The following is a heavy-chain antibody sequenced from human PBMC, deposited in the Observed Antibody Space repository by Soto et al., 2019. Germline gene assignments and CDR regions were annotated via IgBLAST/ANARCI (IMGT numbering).Heavy chain of an antibody. J-gene: IGHJ6*02. CDR2: IYYSGST. CDR1: GGSISSYY. Sequence: QVQLQESGPGLVKPSETLSLTCTVSGGSISSYYWSWIRQPPGKGLEWSGYIYYSGSTNYNPSLKIRVPISVDTSKTQFSLKLSSVTAADPAVYYCASLPMLVIAVAGTVGMDVWGQGTTVTVSS. D-gene: IGHD6-19*01. V-gene: IGHV4-59*08. CDR3: ASLPMLVIAVAGTVGMDV.